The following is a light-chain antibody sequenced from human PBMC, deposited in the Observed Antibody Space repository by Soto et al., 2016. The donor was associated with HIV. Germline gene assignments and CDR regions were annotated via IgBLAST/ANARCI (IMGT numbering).Light chain of an antibody. J-gene: IGKJ1*01. CDR2: KAS. CDR1: QSISNW. CDR3: HQYYNAPPWT. Sequence: DIQMTQSPSTLSASVGDRVTITCRASQSISNWLAWYQQKPGKAPKLLIYKASSLESGVPSRFSGSGSGTDFTLTIDSLQPEDFATYYCHQYYNAPPWTFGQGTKVEIK. V-gene: IGKV1-5*03.